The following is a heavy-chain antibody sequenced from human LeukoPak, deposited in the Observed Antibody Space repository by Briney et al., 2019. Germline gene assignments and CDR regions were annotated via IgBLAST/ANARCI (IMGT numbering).Heavy chain of an antibody. D-gene: IGHD2-15*01. Sequence: ASVKVSCKASGYSFTSYGISWVRQAPGQGLEWMGWINPNSGDANYAQKFQGRVTMTRDTSINTAYMELTRLTSDDTAVYYCARVYSIRSFDYWGQGTLVTVSS. CDR1: GYSFTSYG. J-gene: IGHJ4*02. CDR3: ARVYSIRSFDY. CDR2: INPNSGDA. V-gene: IGHV1-2*02.